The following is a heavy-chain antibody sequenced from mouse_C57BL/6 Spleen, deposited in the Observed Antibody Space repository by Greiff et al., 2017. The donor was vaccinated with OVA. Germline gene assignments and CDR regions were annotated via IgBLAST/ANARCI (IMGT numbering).Heavy chain of an antibody. CDR1: GYTFTSYW. Sequence: QVQLQQPGAELVKPGASVKLSCKASGYTFTSYWMHWVKQRPGQGLEWIGMIHPNSGSTNYNEKFKSKATLTVDKSSSTAYMQISSLTSEDSAVYYCARYRKDYYFDYWGQGTTLTVSS. V-gene: IGHV1-64*01. CDR2: IHPNSGST. J-gene: IGHJ2*01. CDR3: ARYRKDYYFDY. D-gene: IGHD2-14*01.